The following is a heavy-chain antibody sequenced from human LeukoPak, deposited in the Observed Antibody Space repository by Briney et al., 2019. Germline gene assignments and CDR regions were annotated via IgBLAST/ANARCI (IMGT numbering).Heavy chain of an antibody. CDR2: IYTSGST. CDR3: AREVYDSSGNAFDI. CDR1: GGSISSYY. Sequence: PSETLSLTCTVSGGSISSYYWSWIRQPAGKGLEWIGRIYTSGSTNYNPSLKSRVTISVDTSKNQFSLKLSSVTAADTAVYYCAREVYDSSGNAFDIWGQGTMVTVSS. D-gene: IGHD3-22*01. J-gene: IGHJ3*02. V-gene: IGHV4-4*07.